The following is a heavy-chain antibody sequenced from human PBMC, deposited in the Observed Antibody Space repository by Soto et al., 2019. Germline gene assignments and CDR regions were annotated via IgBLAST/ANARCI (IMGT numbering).Heavy chain of an antibody. CDR2: IYYSGST. CDR1: GGSISSGGYY. CDR3: ARRNSGYCSGGSCYYFDY. D-gene: IGHD2-15*01. V-gene: IGHV4-31*03. Sequence: SETLSLTCTVSGGSISSGGYYWSWIRQHPGKGLEWIGYIYYSGSTYYNPSRKSRVTISVDTSKNQFSLKLSSVTAADTAVYYCARRNSGYCSGGSCYYFDYWGQGTLVTVSS. J-gene: IGHJ4*02.